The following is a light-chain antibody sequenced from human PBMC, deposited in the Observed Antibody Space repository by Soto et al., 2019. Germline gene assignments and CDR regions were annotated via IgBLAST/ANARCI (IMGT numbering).Light chain of an antibody. CDR1: SSNIGAGYD. J-gene: IGLJ3*02. CDR2: GNS. CDR3: QSYDSSLSGGV. Sequence: QSVLTQPPSVSGAPGQRVTISCTGSSSNIGAGYDVYWYQQFPGTAPKLLIYGNSNRPSGVPDRFSGSKSGTSASLAITGLQAEDEADYYCQSYDSSLSGGVFGGGTKLTVL. V-gene: IGLV1-40*01.